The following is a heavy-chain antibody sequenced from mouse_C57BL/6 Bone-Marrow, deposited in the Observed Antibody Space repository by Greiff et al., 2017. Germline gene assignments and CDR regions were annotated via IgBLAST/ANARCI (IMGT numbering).Heavy chain of an antibody. J-gene: IGHJ2*01. CDR3: ARSDYGYDGDY. Sequence: VQLQQPGAELVKPGASVKLSCKASGYTFTSYWMQWVKQRAGQGLEWIGEIDPSDSYTNYNQKFKGKATLTVDTSSSTAYMQLSSLTSEDSAVYYCARSDYGYDGDYWGQGTTLTVSS. CDR2: IDPSDSYT. V-gene: IGHV1-50*01. CDR1: GYTFTSYW. D-gene: IGHD2-2*01.